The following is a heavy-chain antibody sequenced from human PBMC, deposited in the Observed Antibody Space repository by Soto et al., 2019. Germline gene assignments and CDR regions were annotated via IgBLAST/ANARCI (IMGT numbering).Heavy chain of an antibody. CDR2: IYYSGST. CDR1: GGSISSSSYY. Sequence: QLQLQESGPGLVKPSETLSLTCTVSGGSISSSSYYWGWIRQPPGKGLEWIGSIYYSGSTYYNPSFKSRVTISVDTSKNQFSLKLSSVTAADTAVYYCARPSRGAVAYWYFDLWGRGTLVTVSS. J-gene: IGHJ2*01. V-gene: IGHV4-39*01. CDR3: ARPSRGAVAYWYFDL. D-gene: IGHD6-19*01.